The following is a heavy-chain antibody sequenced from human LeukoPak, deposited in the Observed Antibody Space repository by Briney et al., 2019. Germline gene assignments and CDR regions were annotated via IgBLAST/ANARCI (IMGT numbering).Heavy chain of an antibody. CDR1: GGSISSSSYY. Sequence: SETLSLTCTVSGGSISSSSYYWGWIRQPPGKGLEWIGYIYNSGSTNYNPSLKSRVTISVDTSKNQFSLKLSSVTAADTAVYYCARGLIAAREYYFDSWGQGTLVTVSS. V-gene: IGHV4-61*05. D-gene: IGHD6-6*01. CDR3: ARGLIAAREYYFDS. J-gene: IGHJ4*02. CDR2: IYNSGST.